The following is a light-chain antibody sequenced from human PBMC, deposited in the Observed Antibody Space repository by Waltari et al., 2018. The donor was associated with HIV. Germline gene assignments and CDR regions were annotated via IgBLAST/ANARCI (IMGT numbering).Light chain of an antibody. Sequence: SYVLTQSPSVSVAPGQTARIICGGNKSRSKRVHWYQQRPGQAPVLVVYDDSDRPSGIPERFSGSNSGNTATLTISRVEAGDEADYYCQVWDSSSDHYVFGTGTKVTVL. CDR2: DDS. CDR1: KSRSKR. J-gene: IGLJ1*01. V-gene: IGLV3-21*02. CDR3: QVWDSSSDHYV.